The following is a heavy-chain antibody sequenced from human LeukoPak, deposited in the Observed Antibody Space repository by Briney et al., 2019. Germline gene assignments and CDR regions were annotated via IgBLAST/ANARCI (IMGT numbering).Heavy chain of an antibody. CDR3: ARGRTPFDY. CDR2: IYISGST. CDR1: GGSISNYY. J-gene: IGHJ4*02. V-gene: IGHV4-4*07. D-gene: IGHD1-1*01. Sequence: SETLSLTCTVSGGSISNYYWSWIRQPAGKGLDWIGLIYISGSTNYNPSLKSRVTMSVDTSKNQFSLKLSSVTAADTAFYYCARGRTPFDYWGQGTLVTVSS.